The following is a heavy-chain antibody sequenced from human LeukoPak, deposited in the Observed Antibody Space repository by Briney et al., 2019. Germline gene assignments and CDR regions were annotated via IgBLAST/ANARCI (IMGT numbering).Heavy chain of an antibody. Sequence: ASVKVSCKASGYTFTAYGISWVRQAPGQGLEGMGWITANNGNTNYAQKVQGRATMTRNTSTSTAYMELRSLRYDDTAVYYCSRDDGPFGGVRFDHWGQGTLVTVSS. V-gene: IGHV1-18*01. J-gene: IGHJ4*02. CDR3: SRDDGPFGGVRFDH. CDR1: GYTFTAYG. D-gene: IGHD3-16*01. CDR2: ITANNGNT.